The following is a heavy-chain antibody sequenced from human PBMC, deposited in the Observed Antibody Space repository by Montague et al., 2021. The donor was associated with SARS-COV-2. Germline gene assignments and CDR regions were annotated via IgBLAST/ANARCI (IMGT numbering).Heavy chain of an antibody. J-gene: IGHJ4*02. Sequence: SLSLSCAASGIIFTNSWMSWVRQAPGKGLEWVANIKPDGTDKYYVDSVKGRFTIPRDNAKKSLYLQMNSLTAEDTAVYYCATDSFSGYFDWGQGTLVTVSS. CDR3: ATDSFSGYFD. CDR1: GIIFTNSW. CDR2: IKPDGTDK. D-gene: IGHD3-22*01. V-gene: IGHV3-7*01.